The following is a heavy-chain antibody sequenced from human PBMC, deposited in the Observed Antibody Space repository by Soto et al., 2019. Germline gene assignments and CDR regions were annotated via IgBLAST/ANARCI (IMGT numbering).Heavy chain of an antibody. Sequence: ASVKVSCKASGYTFTSYGISWVRQAPGQGLEWMGWINPYNGNTNYAQKLQGRVTMTTDTSTSTAYMELRSLRSDDAAVYYCARDPVGGNWFDPWGQGTLVTVSS. CDR1: GYTFTSYG. D-gene: IGHD1-26*01. CDR3: ARDPVGGNWFDP. CDR2: INPYNGNT. J-gene: IGHJ5*02. V-gene: IGHV1-18*01.